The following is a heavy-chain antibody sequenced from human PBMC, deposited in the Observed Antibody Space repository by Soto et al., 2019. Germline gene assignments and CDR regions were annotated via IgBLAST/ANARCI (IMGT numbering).Heavy chain of an antibody. CDR3: ATEMGATQGPFDN. D-gene: IGHD1-26*01. V-gene: IGHV3-23*01. J-gene: IGHJ4*02. CDR2: LSNTGRRT. CDR1: VFPFGANA. Sequence: EVQVLESGGGLVQPGGSLRLSCVVSVFPFGANAMSWVRQAPGEGMEWVSGLSNTGRRTSYADSVKGRFNISRDNSDNTVYLQMNSLRVEDTAVYYCATEMGATQGPFDNWGQGTLVTVSS.